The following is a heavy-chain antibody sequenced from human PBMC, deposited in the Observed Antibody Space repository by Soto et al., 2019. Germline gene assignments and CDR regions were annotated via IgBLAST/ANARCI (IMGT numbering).Heavy chain of an antibody. CDR3: ASCTSCFPSYYGMDV. V-gene: IGHV1-69*12. CDR1: GGTFSSYA. J-gene: IGHJ6*02. CDR2: IIPIFGTA. Sequence: QVQLVQSGAEVKKPGSSVKVSCKASGGTFSSYAISWVRQAPGQGLEWMGGIIPIFGTANYAQKFQGRVTITADEYTSTAYMELSSLRSEDAAVYYCASCTSCFPSYYGMDVWGQGTKVTVSS. D-gene: IGHD2-2*01.